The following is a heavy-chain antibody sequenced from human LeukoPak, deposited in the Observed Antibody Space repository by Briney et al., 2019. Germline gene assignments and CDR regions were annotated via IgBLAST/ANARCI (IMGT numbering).Heavy chain of an antibody. Sequence: PGGSLRLSCAVSGFTFSDYYMTWIRQAPGKGLEWVSYINSGSSYTNQADSVKGRFTISRDNAKNSLYPQMNSLRAEDTAVYYCVRGRYSGTYYDAFDIWGQGTMVTVSS. CDR3: VRGRYSGTYYDAFDI. V-gene: IGHV3-11*06. CDR2: INSGSSYT. D-gene: IGHD1-26*01. J-gene: IGHJ3*02. CDR1: GFTFSDYY.